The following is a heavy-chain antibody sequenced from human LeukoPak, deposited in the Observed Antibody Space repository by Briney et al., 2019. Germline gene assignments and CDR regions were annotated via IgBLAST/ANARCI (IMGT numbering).Heavy chain of an antibody. CDR2: INPNSGGT. V-gene: IGHV1-2*06. Sequence: GASVKVSCKASGYTFSGHYMHWVRQAPGQGLEWMGRINPNSGGTNYAQKFQGRVTMTRDTSISTAYMELSRLRSDDTAVYYCARGIAAAGTVDGAFDIWGQGTMVTVSS. CDR1: GYTFSGHY. D-gene: IGHD6-13*01. CDR3: ARGIAAAGTVDGAFDI. J-gene: IGHJ3*02.